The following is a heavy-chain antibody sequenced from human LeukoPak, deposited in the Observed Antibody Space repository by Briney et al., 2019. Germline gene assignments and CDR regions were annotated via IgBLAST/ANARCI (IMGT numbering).Heavy chain of an antibody. CDR3: ARDGPPEWLYYFDY. CDR2: IIPIFGTA. CDR1: GGTFSSYA. V-gene: IGHV1-69*13. D-gene: IGHD3-3*01. Sequence: SVKVSCKACGGTFSSYAISWVRQAPGQGLEWMGGIIPIFGTANYAQKIQGRVTITADESTSTAYMELSSLRSEDTAVYYCARDGPPEWLYYFDYLGQGTLVTVSS. J-gene: IGHJ4*02.